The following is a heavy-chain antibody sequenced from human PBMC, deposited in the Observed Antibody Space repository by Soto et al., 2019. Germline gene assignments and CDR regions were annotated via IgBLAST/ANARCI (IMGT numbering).Heavy chain of an antibody. CDR1: GYAFTTYG. CDR3: ARGRYGDY. V-gene: IGHV1-18*01. D-gene: IGHD1-1*01. Sequence: QVHRVQSGAEVKKPGASVKVSCQGSGYAFTTYGITWVRQASGQGLEWMGWISAHNGNTNYAQKLQGRVTVTRDTSTSTAYMELRSLRYDDTAVYYCARGRYGDYWGQGALVTVSS. CDR2: ISAHNGNT. J-gene: IGHJ4*02.